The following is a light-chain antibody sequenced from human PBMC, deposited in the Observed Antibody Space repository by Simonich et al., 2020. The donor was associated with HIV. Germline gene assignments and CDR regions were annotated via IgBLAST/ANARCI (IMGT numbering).Light chain of an antibody. Sequence: EIVMTQSPATLSVSPGQRSTLSCRDGQSVSSNVAWYQQKPGQAPRLLIYGASTRATGIPARFSGSGSGTEFTLTITSMQSEDFAVYYCQQYNYWLITFGQGTRLEIK. J-gene: IGKJ5*01. CDR3: QQYNYWLIT. CDR1: QSVSSN. CDR2: GAS. V-gene: IGKV3-15*01.